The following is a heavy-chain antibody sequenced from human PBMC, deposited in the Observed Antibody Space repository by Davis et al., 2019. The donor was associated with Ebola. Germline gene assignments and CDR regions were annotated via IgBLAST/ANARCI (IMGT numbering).Heavy chain of an antibody. CDR2: IYYSGST. D-gene: IGHD2-8*02. V-gene: IGHV4-61*01. CDR1: GGSVNTNKYL. Sequence: SETLSLTCTVSGGSVNTNKYLWGWIRQPPGKGLEWIGYIYYSGSTNYNPSLKSRVTISVDTSKNQFSLKLSSVTAADTAVYYCASTDPLDGMDVWGQGTTVTVSS. J-gene: IGHJ6*02. CDR3: ASTDPLDGMDV.